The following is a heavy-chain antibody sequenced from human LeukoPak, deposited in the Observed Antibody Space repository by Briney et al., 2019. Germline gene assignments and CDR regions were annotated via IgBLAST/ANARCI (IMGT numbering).Heavy chain of an antibody. J-gene: IGHJ5*02. CDR2: ISAYNGNT. CDR3: ARTLTAMGHNWFDP. D-gene: IGHD5-18*01. Sequence: ASVKVSCKASGYTFTSYGISWVRQAPGQGLEWMGWISAYNGNTNYAQKLQGRVTMTTDTSTSTAYMELRSLRSDDTAVYYCARTLTAMGHNWFDPWGQGTLVTVSS. CDR1: GYTFTSYG. V-gene: IGHV1-18*01.